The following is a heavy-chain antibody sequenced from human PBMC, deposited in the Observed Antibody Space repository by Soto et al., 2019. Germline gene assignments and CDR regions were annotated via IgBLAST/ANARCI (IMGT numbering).Heavy chain of an antibody. CDR2: VFHTGTT. J-gene: IGHJ4*02. Sequence: QVQLQESGPGLVKPSGTLSLTCAVSGDSVSSPYYWCWVRQPPGKGLEWIGEVFHTGTTSYNPSLRSRVTISMDKSNNQFSLDLRSVTAADTAVYCCARSAGWYAVHSWGPGTLVIVSS. D-gene: IGHD6-19*01. V-gene: IGHV4-4*01. CDR3: ARSAGWYAVHS. CDR1: GDSVSSPYY.